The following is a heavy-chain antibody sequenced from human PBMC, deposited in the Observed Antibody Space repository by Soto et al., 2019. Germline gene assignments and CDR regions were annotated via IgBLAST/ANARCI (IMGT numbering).Heavy chain of an antibody. J-gene: IGHJ4*02. Sequence: QVQLQESGPGLVKPSQTLSLTCTVSGGSISSGGYYWGWIRQHPGKGLEWIGYIYYSGSTYYNPSLKSRVTISVDTSKNQFSLKLSSVTAADTAVYYCARVALRYFDWLLSYFDYWGQGTLVTVSS. CDR1: GGSISSGGYY. V-gene: IGHV4-31*03. D-gene: IGHD3-9*01. CDR2: IYYSGST. CDR3: ARVALRYFDWLLSYFDY.